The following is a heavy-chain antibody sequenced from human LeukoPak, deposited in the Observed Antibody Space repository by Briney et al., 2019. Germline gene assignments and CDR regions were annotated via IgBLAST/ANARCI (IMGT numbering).Heavy chain of an antibody. CDR1: GGSISSGSYY. J-gene: IGHJ3*02. D-gene: IGHD1-26*01. CDR3: AREPGQYSGSYYDAFDI. V-gene: IGHV4-61*02. Sequence: SQTLSLTCTVSGGSISSGSYYWSWIRQPAGKGLEWIGRIYTSGSTNYNPSLKSRVTISVDTPKNQFSLKLSSVTAADTAVYYCAREPGQYSGSYYDAFDIWGQGTMVTVSS. CDR2: IYTSGST.